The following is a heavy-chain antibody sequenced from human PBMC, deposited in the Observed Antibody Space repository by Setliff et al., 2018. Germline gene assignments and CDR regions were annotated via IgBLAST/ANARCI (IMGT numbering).Heavy chain of an antibody. CDR3: ARVTGFFYVDA. V-gene: IGHV4-61*09. CDR2: IYTTWST. Sequence: SETLSLTCTVSGGSVSSDFSYWTWIRQPAGKGPEWIGQIYTTWSTNYNPSLRSRATISLDASKNQFSLSLTSVTAADTAVYYCARVTGFFYVDAWGKGTTVTSP. CDR1: GGSVSSDFSY. J-gene: IGHJ6*03.